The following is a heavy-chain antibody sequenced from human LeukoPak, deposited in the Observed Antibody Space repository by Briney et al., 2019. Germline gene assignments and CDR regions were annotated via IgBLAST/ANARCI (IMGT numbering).Heavy chain of an antibody. CDR1: GGSFSGYY. V-gene: IGHV4-34*01. J-gene: IGHJ4*02. Sequence: TSETLSLTCAVYGGSFSGYYWSWLRQPPGKGLQWIGEINHSGSTNYNPSLKSRVTISVDTSENQFSLKLSSVTAADTAVYYCARGKRTRDIVLTDSFEEEDYWGQGTLVTVSS. D-gene: IGHD2-8*01. CDR2: INHSGST. CDR3: ARGKRTRDIVLTDSFEEEDY.